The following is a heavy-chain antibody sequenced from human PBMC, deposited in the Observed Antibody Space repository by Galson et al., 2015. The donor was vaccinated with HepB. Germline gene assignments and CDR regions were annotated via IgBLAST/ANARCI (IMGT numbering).Heavy chain of an antibody. CDR3: AKEGWELSRGRSFDP. Sequence: SLRLSCAASGFTFSSYAMSWVRQAPGKGLEWVSAISGSGGSTYYADSVKGRFTISRDNSKNTLYLQMNSLRAGDTAVYYCAKEGWELSRGRSFDPWGQGTLVTVSS. J-gene: IGHJ5*02. D-gene: IGHD1-26*01. CDR1: GFTFSSYA. CDR2: ISGSGGST. V-gene: IGHV3-23*01.